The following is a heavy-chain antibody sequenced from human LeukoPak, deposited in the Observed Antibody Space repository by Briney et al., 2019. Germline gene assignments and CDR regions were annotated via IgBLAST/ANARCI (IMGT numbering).Heavy chain of an antibody. J-gene: IGHJ4*02. D-gene: IGHD6-6*01. CDR1: GFTFSKYW. V-gene: IGHV3-7*03. CDR3: HKYSTSGTDS. Sequence: GGSLRLSCAASGFTFSKYWMNWVRQAPGKGLEWVANINQDGSEKHYVDSVKGRFTISRDNAKNSLFLQMNSLRAEDTAVYYCHKYSTSGTDSWGQGTLVTVSS. CDR2: INQDGSEK.